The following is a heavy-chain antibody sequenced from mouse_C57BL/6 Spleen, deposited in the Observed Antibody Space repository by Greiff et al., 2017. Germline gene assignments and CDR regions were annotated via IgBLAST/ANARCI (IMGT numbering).Heavy chain of an antibody. D-gene: IGHD2-3*01. CDR3: GKEGYYAFAY. CDR1: GYTFTSYW. V-gene: IGHV1-64*01. J-gene: IGHJ3*01. Sequence: VKLQQPGAELVKPGASVKLSCKASGYTFTSYWMNWVKQRPGQGLEWIGIIHPNSGSTNYNEKFKSKATLTVDKSSSTAYMQLSSLTSEDSAVYYCGKEGYYAFAYWGQGTLVTVSA. CDR2: IHPNSGST.